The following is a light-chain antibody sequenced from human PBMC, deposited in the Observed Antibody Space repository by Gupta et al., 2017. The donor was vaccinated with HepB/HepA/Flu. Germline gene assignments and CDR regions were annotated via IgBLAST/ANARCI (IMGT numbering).Light chain of an antibody. CDR1: RSITSS. Sequence: DIQMTQSSSSLSASVGDRVTITCRASRSITSSLNWYQQKPGKAPKLLIYATSTLQSGVPSRFSGSGSGTDFTLTISSLQPEDFATYYCQQSDNTPWTFGRGTKVEIK. CDR3: QQSDNTPWT. CDR2: ATS. J-gene: IGKJ1*01. V-gene: IGKV1-39*01.